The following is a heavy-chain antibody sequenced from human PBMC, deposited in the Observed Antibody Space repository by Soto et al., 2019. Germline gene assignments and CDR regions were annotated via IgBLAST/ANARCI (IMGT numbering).Heavy chain of an antibody. V-gene: IGHV1-18*04. Sequence: QVQLVQSGAEVKKPGASVKVSCKASGYTFTSYGISWVRQAPGQGLEWMGWISAYKGNTNYAQKLQGRVTVTTDTSTGTAYMELRSLRSDDTAVYYCARDARGVRSGYSRGIFDYWGQGTLVTVSS. J-gene: IGHJ4*02. D-gene: IGHD3-3*01. CDR1: GYTFTSYG. CDR3: ARDARGVRSGYSRGIFDY. CDR2: ISAYKGNT.